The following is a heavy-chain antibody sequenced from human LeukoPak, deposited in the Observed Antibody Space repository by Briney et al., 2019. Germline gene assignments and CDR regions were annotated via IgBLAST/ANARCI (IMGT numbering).Heavy chain of an antibody. J-gene: IGHJ6*02. CDR1: GFTVSSNY. CDR3: ARDNNYGMDV. Sequence: PGGSLRLSCAASGFTVSSNYMSWVRQAPGTGLEWVSVIYSGDITYYADSVKGRFTISRDNSKNTLYLQMNSLRAEDTAVYYCARDNNYGMDVWGQGTTVTVSS. V-gene: IGHV3-53*01. CDR2: IYSGDIT. D-gene: IGHD1/OR15-1a*01.